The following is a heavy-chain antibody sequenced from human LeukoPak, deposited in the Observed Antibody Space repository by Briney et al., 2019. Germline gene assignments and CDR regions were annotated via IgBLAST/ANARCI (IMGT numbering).Heavy chain of an antibody. CDR2: IYTSGST. CDR3: ARDEQQLVGEYFQH. Sequence: SETLSLTCTVSGGSISSYYWSWIRQPAGKGLEWIGRIYTSGSTNYNPSLKSRVTMSVDTSKNQFSLKLSSVTAADTAVYYCARDEQQLVGEYFQHWGQGTLVTVSS. J-gene: IGHJ1*01. D-gene: IGHD6-13*01. V-gene: IGHV4-4*07. CDR1: GGSISSYY.